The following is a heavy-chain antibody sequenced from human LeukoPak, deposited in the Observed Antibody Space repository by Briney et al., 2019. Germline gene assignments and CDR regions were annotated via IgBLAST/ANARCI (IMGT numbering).Heavy chain of an antibody. CDR1: GYTFTGYY. J-gene: IGHJ4*02. CDR3: ALQSVYGDYLDC. CDR2: INPNSGGT. V-gene: IGHV1-2*02. D-gene: IGHD4-17*01. Sequence: ASVKVSCKASGYTFTGYYMHWVRQAPGQGLEWMGWINPNSGGTNYAQKFQGRVTMTRDTSISTAYMELSRLRSDDTAVYYCALQSVYGDYLDCWGQGTLVTVSS.